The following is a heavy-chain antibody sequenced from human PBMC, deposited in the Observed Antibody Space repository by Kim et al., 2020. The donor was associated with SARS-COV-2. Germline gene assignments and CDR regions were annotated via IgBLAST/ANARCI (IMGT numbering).Heavy chain of an antibody. V-gene: IGHV3-30-3*01. D-gene: IGHD3-22*01. J-gene: IGHJ4*02. CDR3: ARSGRGYYHIFDY. Sequence: GGSLRLSCAASGFTFSSYAMHWVRQAPGKGLEWVAVISYDGSNKYYADSVKGRFTISRDNSKNTLYLQMNSLRAEDTAVYYCARSGRGYYHIFDYWGQGTLVTVSS. CDR2: ISYDGSNK. CDR1: GFTFSSYA.